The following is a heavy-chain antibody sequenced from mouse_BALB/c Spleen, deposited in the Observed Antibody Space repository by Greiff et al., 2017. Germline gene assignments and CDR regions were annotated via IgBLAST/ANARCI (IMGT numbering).Heavy chain of an antibody. CDR2: ISSGGSYT. Sequence: EVQGVESGGGLVKPGGSLKLSCAASGFTFSSYTMSWVRQTPEKRLEWVATISSGGSYTYYPDSVKGRFTISRDNAKNTLYLQMSSLKSEDTAMYYCTRDEYYYGSSYYAMDYWGQGTSVTVSS. CDR1: GFTFSSYT. V-gene: IGHV5-6-4*01. D-gene: IGHD1-1*01. J-gene: IGHJ4*01. CDR3: TRDEYYYGSSYYAMDY.